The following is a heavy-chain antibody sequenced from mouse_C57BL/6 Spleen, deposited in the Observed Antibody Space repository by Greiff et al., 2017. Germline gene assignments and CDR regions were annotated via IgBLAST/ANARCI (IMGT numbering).Heavy chain of an antibody. CDR3: ARSTMVDYYAMDY. Sequence: QVQLKQSGPGLVQPSQSLSITCTVSGFSLTSYGVHWVRQSPGKGLEWLGVIWSGGSTDYNAAFISRLSISKDNSNSQVFFKMNSLQADDTSIYYCARSTMVDYYAMDYWGQGTSVTVSS. V-gene: IGHV2-2*01. CDR1: GFSLTSYG. CDR2: IWSGGST. J-gene: IGHJ4*01. D-gene: IGHD2-2*01.